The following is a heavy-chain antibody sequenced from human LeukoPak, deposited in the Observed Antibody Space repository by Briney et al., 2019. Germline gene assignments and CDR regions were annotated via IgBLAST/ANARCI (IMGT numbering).Heavy chain of an antibody. CDR3: ARGEGLAARLWFDP. D-gene: IGHD6-6*01. CDR2: IYSGGST. CDR1: GFTVSSNY. V-gene: IGHV3-53*01. J-gene: IGHJ5*02. Sequence: GGSLRLSCAASGFTVSSNYMSWVRQAPGKGLEWVSVIYSGGSTYYADSVKGRFTISRDNSENTLYLQMNSLRAEDTAVYYCARGEGLAARLWFDPWGQGTLVTVSS.